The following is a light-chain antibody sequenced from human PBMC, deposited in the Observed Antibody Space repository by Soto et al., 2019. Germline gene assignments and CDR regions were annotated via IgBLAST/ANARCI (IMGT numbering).Light chain of an antibody. J-gene: IGKJ1*01. CDR1: QSVSSNY. CDR3: QQYGTSSWT. CDR2: GAS. Sequence: EIVLTQSPGTLSLSPGERATLSCRASQSVSSNYLAWYQQKPGQAPRLLIYGASRRATGIPDRFSGSGSGTEFTLTISRLEPEDFAVYYCQQYGTSSWTFGQGTKVVIK. V-gene: IGKV3-20*01.